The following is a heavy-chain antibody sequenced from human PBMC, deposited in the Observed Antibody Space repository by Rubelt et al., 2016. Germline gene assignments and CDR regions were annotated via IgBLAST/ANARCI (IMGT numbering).Heavy chain of an antibody. D-gene: IGHD5-24*01. J-gene: IGHJ6*02. CDR1: GFTFSSYA. CDR3: AKAVATIYYYYYGMDV. Sequence: EVHLVESGGGLVQPGGSLRLSCAASGFTFSSYAMGWVRQAPGKGLEWVSSISGSGDSTSYADSVKGRFTVSRDNSKNTLFLQMNSLRAEDTAVYYCAKAVATIYYYYYGMDVWGQGTTVTVSS. CDR2: ISGSGDST. V-gene: IGHV3-23*04.